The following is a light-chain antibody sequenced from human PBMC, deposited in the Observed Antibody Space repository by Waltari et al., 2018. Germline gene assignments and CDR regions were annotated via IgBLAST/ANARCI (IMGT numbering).Light chain of an antibody. CDR3: HHYYIPPLT. J-gene: IGKJ5*01. Sequence: DIVLTQSPDSLAVPLGERATINCKSSQSLLSSFNSKTYIAWYQQKPGQPPKLLINWASARGSGVPERFSGRGSETDFTLTISSLQAEDVAVYYCHHYYIPPLTFGQGTRLEIK. CDR1: QSLLSSFNSKTY. V-gene: IGKV4-1*01. CDR2: WAS.